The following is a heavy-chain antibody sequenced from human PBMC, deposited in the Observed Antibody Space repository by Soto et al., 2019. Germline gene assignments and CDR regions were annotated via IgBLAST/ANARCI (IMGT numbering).Heavy chain of an antibody. CDR1: GFTFDSYA. J-gene: IGHJ4*02. CDR3: ATEFERHYDFHS. CDR2: IGDRSGDT. V-gene: IGHV3-23*01. Sequence: EVQLLESGGGLVQPGGSLRLFCAASGFTFDSYAMSWVRQAPGKGLEWVSGIGDRSGDTYYGESVKGRFTISRDTSKDTLYLQMNSLRVDDTAISYCATEFERHYDFHSWGQGTLVTVSS. D-gene: IGHD5-12*01.